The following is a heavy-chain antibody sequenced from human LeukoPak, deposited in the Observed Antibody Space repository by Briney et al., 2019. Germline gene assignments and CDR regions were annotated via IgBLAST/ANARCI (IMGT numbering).Heavy chain of an antibody. V-gene: IGHV3-21*01. CDR1: GFTFSSHT. CDR3: ARDFGSYYSDSSGYDS. D-gene: IGHD3-22*01. J-gene: IGHJ5*02. Sequence: GGSLRLSCAASGFTFSSHTMIWVRPAPGKGLEWVSFITSSSNYIYYADSVKGRFTVSRDNAKNSLYLQMNSLRAEDTAVYYCARDFGSYYSDSSGYDSWGQGTLVTVSS. CDR2: ITSSSNYI.